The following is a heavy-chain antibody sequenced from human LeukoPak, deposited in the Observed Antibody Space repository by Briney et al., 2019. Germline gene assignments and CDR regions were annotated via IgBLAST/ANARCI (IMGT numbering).Heavy chain of an antibody. CDR2: INHSGST. V-gene: IGHV4-34*01. D-gene: IGHD3-22*01. CDR1: GGSISSYY. Sequence: PSETLSLTCTVSGGSISSYYWSWIRQPPGKGLEWIGEINHSGSTNYNPSLKSRVTISVDTSKNQFSLKLSSVTAADTAVYYCARLSTYYYDSSGYYYPYYFDYWGQGTLVTVSS. J-gene: IGHJ4*02. CDR3: ARLSTYYYDSSGYYYPYYFDY.